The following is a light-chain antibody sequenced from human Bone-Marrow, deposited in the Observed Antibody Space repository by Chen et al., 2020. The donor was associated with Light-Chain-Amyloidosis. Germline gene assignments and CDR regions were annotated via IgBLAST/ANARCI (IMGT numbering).Light chain of an antibody. CDR1: SSDVGGDNH. V-gene: IGLV2-14*01. CDR2: EVT. J-gene: IGLJ1*01. Sequence: QSALTQPASGSGPPGQDITVACTGTSSDVGGDNHVSWYQQHPHKAPKLMIYEVTNRPSLVPDRFSGSKSDNTASLTISGLQTEDEADYFCSSYTITNTLVFGSGTRVTVL. CDR3: SSYTITNTLV.